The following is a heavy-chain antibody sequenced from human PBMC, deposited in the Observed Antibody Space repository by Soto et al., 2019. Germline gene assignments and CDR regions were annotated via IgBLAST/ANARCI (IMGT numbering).Heavy chain of an antibody. Sequence: XPGSXXXXXXXXSGGTXXSYAISWVRQAPGQGLEWMGGIIPIPGTANYAQKFQGRVTIAADESTSTAYMELSSLRSEDTAVYYCARSQGSSTSLEIYYYYYYGMDVWGQGTTVTVSS. J-gene: IGHJ6*02. V-gene: IGHV1-69*01. CDR2: IIPIPGTA. CDR3: ARSQGSSTSLEIYYYYYYGMDV. CDR1: GGTXXSYA. D-gene: IGHD2-2*01.